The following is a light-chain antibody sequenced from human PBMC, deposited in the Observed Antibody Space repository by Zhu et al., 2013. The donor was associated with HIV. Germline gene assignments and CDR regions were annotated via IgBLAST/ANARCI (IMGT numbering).Light chain of an antibody. CDR1: QSVNSDF. J-gene: IGKJ1*01. CDR2: GAS. CDR3: QQYGSSPRT. V-gene: IGKV3-20*01. Sequence: IVLTQSPGTLSVSPGDRVTLSCRASQSVNSDFLAWYQQRTGQPPRLLIYGASSRATGIPDRFSGSGSGTDFTLTISRLEPEDFAVYYCQQYGSSPRTFGQGTKVEIK.